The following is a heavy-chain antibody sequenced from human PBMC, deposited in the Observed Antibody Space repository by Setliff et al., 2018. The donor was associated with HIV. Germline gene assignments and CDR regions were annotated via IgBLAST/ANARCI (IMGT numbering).Heavy chain of an antibody. J-gene: IGHJ6*03. CDR1: GFTFTSYW. CDR3: ARTGHYYYYYMDV. V-gene: IGHV3-21*01. Sequence: LRLSCAASGFTFTSYWMNWVRQAPGKGLEWVSSISSSSSYIYYADSVKGRFTISRDNAKNSLYLQMNSLRAEDTAVYYCARTGHYYYYYMDVWGKGTTVTVSS. CDR2: ISSSSSYI.